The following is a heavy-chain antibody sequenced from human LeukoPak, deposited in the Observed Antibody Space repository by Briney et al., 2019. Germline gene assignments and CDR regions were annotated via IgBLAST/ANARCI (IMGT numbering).Heavy chain of an antibody. V-gene: IGHV3-23*01. Sequence: GGSLRLSCAASGFTFSNYAMSWVRQAPGKGLEWVSGISGSGGSAYYADYVKGRFTISRDNSKNTLYLLVNSLRAEDTAVYYCAKDRYSISWYGRTGLDYWGQGTLVTVSS. CDR2: ISGSGGSA. J-gene: IGHJ4*02. CDR1: GFTFSNYA. CDR3: AKDRYSISWYGRTGLDY. D-gene: IGHD6-13*01.